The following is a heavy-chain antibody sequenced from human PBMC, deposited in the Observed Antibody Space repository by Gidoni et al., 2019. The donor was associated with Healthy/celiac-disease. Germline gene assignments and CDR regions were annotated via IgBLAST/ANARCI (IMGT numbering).Heavy chain of an antibody. J-gene: IGHJ4*02. Sequence: QVQLQEAGPGLVKPSETLSLTCTVAGGSISSYDWSWIRQPPGKGLEWIGYIYYSGSTNYNPPLKSRVTISGDTSKTPFSLKLSSVTAADPAVYYCARDGVGDILTGYTDWGQGTLVTVSS. CDR2: IYYSGST. V-gene: IGHV4-59*01. D-gene: IGHD3-9*01. CDR1: GGSISSYD. CDR3: ARDGVGDILTGYTD.